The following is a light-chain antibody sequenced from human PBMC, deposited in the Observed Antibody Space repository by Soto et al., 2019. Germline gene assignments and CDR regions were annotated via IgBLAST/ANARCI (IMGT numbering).Light chain of an antibody. CDR1: QSIGSL. CDR2: EAS. CDR3: QQFSTFLLT. J-gene: IGKJ4*01. V-gene: IGKV1-5*03. Sequence: DIQMTQSPSSLSASVGDRVTITCRASQSIGSLLAWYQQKPGKAPKLLIYEASSLHSGVPSRFSGSGSGTEFTLTISSLQPDDFGTYYCQQFSTFLLTFGGGTKGDIK.